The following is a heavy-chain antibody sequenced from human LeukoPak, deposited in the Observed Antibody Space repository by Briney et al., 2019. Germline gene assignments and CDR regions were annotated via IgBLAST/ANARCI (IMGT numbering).Heavy chain of an antibody. CDR3: AKDGGWELPSDY. CDR2: ISYDGSNK. Sequence: GGSLRLSCAASGFTFSSYGMHWVRQAPGKGLEWVAVISYDGSNKHYADSVKGRFTISRDNSKNTLYLQMNSLRAEDTAVYYCAKDGGWELPSDYWGQGTLVTVPS. V-gene: IGHV3-30*18. D-gene: IGHD1-26*01. CDR1: GFTFSSYG. J-gene: IGHJ4*02.